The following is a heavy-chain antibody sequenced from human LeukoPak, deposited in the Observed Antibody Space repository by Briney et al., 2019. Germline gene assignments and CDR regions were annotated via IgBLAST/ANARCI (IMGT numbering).Heavy chain of an antibody. CDR1: GGSISSYF. CDR2: IYTSGST. CDR3: GRHFRYYYYYMEV. D-gene: IGHD3-3*02. J-gene: IGHJ6*03. V-gene: IGHV4-4*09. Sequence: SETLSLTCTVSGGSISSYFWSWIRQPPGKGLEWIGYIYTSGSTNYNPSPTSRVTISVNTNTNQFSQKLSTVTAADTAVYYCGRHFRYYYYYMEV.